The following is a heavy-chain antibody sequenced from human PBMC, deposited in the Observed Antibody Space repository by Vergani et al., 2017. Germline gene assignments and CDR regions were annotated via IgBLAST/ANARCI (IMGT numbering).Heavy chain of an antibody. Sequence: EVQLVESGGGLVQPGGSLRLSCAASGFTFSSYSMHWVRQAPGKGMEWVSGISWNSGNIGYGDSVKGRFTISRDNAKNSLYLQMNSLRAEDTALYYCAKCDCSSSSCFSFFSDWGQGALVTVSS. CDR3: AKCDCSSSSCFSFFSD. J-gene: IGHJ4*02. CDR1: GFTFSSYS. CDR2: ISWNSGNI. V-gene: IGHV3-9*01. D-gene: IGHD2-2*01.